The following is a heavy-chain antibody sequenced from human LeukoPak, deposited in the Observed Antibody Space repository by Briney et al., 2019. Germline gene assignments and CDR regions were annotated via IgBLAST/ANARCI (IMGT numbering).Heavy chain of an antibody. D-gene: IGHD3-22*01. Sequence: SETLSLTCTVSGGSISSYYWSWIRQPPGKGLEWIGYIYYSGSTYYNPSLKSRVTISVDTSKNQFSLKLSSVTAADTAVYYCARVKEYYDSSGYYSGMYNWFDPWGQGTLVTVSS. V-gene: IGHV4-59*12. CDR3: ARVKEYYDSSGYYSGMYNWFDP. CDR2: IYYSGST. J-gene: IGHJ5*02. CDR1: GGSISSYY.